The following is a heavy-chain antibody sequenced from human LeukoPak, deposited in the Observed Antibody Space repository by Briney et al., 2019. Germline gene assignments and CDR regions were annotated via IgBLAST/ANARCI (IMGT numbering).Heavy chain of an antibody. V-gene: IGHV3-23*01. CDR2: ITTSDGNT. CDR3: AKNGDSSGYYPDLFDY. CDR1: GFTFSSYT. Sequence: GGSLRLSCAASGFTFSSYTMSWVRQAPGKGLEWVSTITTSDGNTYYADSVKGRFTVSRDNSKNTLFLQMNSLRAEDTAVYYCAKNGDSSGYYPDLFDYWGQGTLVTVSS. D-gene: IGHD3-22*01. J-gene: IGHJ4*02.